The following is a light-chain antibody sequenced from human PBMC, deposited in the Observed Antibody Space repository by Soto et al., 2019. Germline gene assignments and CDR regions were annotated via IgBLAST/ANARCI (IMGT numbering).Light chain of an antibody. CDR2: DAS. Sequence: EIVFTQSPAALSLSPCEAATVSCGATRSVSSYLAWYQQKPGQAPRLLIYDASSRPTDIPARFSGSGSGTDFTLTISSLEPEDFALYYCQQRSNWPITFGQGTRLEIK. CDR1: RSVSSY. CDR3: QQRSNWPIT. V-gene: IGKV3-11*01. J-gene: IGKJ5*01.